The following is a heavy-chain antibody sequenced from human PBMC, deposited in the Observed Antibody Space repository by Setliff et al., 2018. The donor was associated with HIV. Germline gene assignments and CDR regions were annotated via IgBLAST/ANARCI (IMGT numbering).Heavy chain of an antibody. Sequence: LSLTCTVSGGSIGSYYWTWLRQFPGKGLEWIGFIFYTGSTTYNPSLNSRVTISVDTSKNQFSLKVTSVTAADTAVYYCGRQVPVPGVAVTPIDYWGQGTLVTVSS. CDR2: IFYTGST. CDR3: GRQVPVPGVAVTPIDY. V-gene: IGHV4-59*08. D-gene: IGHD3-22*01. CDR1: GGSIGSYY. J-gene: IGHJ4*02.